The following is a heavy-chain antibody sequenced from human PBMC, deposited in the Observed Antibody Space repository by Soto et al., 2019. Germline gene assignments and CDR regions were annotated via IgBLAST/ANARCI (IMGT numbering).Heavy chain of an antibody. CDR2: AYHNGLT. D-gene: IGHD2-15*01. CDR3: VREAAVPGDSDRFDY. V-gene: IGHV4-4*02. J-gene: IGHJ4*02. CDR1: GDSVTSNGW. Sequence: SETLSLTCAVSGDSVTSNGWWRWVRQSPGKGLEWIGEAYHNGLTDYNPSLKSRVTMSVDTSKNEFSLKLTSLTAADTAIYYCVREAAVPGDSDRFDYWGQGILVTVSS.